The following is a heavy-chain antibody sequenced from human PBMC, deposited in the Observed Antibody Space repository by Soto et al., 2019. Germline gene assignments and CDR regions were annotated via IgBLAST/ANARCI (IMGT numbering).Heavy chain of an antibody. CDR3: AKGSIVYSASVDN. Sequence: EVQLLESGGGLVQPGGSLRLSCAAFGFAFSSYAMVWIRQAPGKGLEWVSVISARGGSLYFADSVKGRFTISRDNSKNVLSLEMNSLRAEDTATYFCAKGSIVYSASVDNWCQGTLVVVSS. CDR2: ISARGGSL. J-gene: IGHJ4*02. V-gene: IGHV3-23*01. D-gene: IGHD5-12*01. CDR1: GFAFSSYA.